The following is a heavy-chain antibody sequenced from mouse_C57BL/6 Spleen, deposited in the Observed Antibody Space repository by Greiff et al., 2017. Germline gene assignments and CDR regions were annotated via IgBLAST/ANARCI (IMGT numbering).Heavy chain of an antibody. D-gene: IGHD1-1*01. CDR1: GYTFTSYG. J-gene: IGHJ1*03. CDR2: IYPRSGNT. Sequence: VKLMESGAELARPGASVKLSCKASGYTFTSYGISWVKQRTGQGLEWIGEIYPRSGNTYYNEKFKGKATLTADKSSSTAYMELRSLTSEDSAVYFCARSLITTVVAEYCDVWGTGTTVTVSS. V-gene: IGHV1-81*01. CDR3: ARSLITTVVAEYCDV.